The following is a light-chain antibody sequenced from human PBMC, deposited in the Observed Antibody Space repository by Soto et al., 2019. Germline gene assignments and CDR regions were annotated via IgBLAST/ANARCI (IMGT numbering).Light chain of an antibody. Sequence: DIQMTQSPSSLSASVGDRVTITCRASQRISSYLNWYQQKPGKAPKLLIYAASSLQSGVPSRFSGSGSGTDFTLTISSLQPEDFATYYCQQSYSTPFGPG. CDR1: QRISSY. CDR2: AAS. V-gene: IGKV1-39*01. CDR3: QQSYSTP. J-gene: IGKJ3*01.